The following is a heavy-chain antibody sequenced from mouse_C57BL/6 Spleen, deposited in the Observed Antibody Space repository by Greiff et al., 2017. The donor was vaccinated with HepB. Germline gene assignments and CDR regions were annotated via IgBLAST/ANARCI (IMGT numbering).Heavy chain of an antibody. CDR1: GYTFTDYY. CDR2: INPNNGGT. J-gene: IGHJ1*03. V-gene: IGHV1-26*01. CDR3: ARYYGSSYVRYFDV. Sequence: EVQLQQSGPELVKPGASVKISCKASGYTFTDYYMNWVKQSHGKSLEWIGDINPNNGGTSYNQKFKGKATLTVDKSSSTAYMELRSLTSEDSAVYYCARYYGSSYVRYFDVWGTGTTVTVSS. D-gene: IGHD1-1*01.